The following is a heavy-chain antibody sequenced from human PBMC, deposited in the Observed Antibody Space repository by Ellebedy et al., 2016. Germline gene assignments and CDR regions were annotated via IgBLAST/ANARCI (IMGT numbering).Heavy chain of an antibody. Sequence: GESLKISXAASGFTVSTYNMNWVRQAPGKGLEWVANINQHGSEKYYVDSVKGRFTISRDNAKNSLYLQMDSLRAEDTAVYYCARDLVTMALRFYYFGMDVWGQGTTVTVSS. CDR3: ARDLVTMALRFYYFGMDV. V-gene: IGHV3-7*01. D-gene: IGHD3-10*01. CDR2: INQHGSEK. CDR1: GFTVSTYN. J-gene: IGHJ6*02.